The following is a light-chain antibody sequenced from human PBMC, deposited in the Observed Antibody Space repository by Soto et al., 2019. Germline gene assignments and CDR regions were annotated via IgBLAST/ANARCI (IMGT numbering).Light chain of an antibody. CDR2: EVS. CDR1: SSDVGTYNY. J-gene: IGLJ1*01. CDR3: SSYTSSITYV. V-gene: IGLV2-14*01. Sequence: QSVLTQPASVSGSPGQSITISCTGTSSDVGTYNYVSWYQQHPGKAPKLMIYEVSNRPSGVSNRFSGSKSGNTASLTISGLQAEDEADYYCSSYTSSITYVFGNGTKVTVL.